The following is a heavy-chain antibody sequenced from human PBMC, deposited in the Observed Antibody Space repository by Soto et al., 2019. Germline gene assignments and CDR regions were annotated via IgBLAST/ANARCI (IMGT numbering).Heavy chain of an antibody. CDR1: GFSLASGKVG. D-gene: IGHD6-19*01. Sequence: HVTLKESGPVLVKPTETLTLTCTVSGFSLASGKVGVTWIRQPPGKALEWLAHIFSNVEKSYRTSLKDRLTISKDTSKSQVVLTMTNVDPVDTATYYCAQILFGRSVAGGYFYMDVWGKGTTVTVSS. CDR2: IFSNVEK. J-gene: IGHJ6*03. V-gene: IGHV2-26*01. CDR3: AQILFGRSVAGGYFYMDV.